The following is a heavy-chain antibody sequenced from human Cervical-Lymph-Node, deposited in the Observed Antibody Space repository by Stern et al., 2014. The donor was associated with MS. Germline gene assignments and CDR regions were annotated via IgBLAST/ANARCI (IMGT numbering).Heavy chain of an antibody. J-gene: IGHJ4*02. CDR3: ARSSVVATITPHFDY. CDR2: IYPGDSDT. CDR1: GYSFTNYW. Sequence: EVQLVESGAEVKKPGESLKISCKGSGYSFTNYWIAWVRQMPGKGLEWMGFIYPGDSDTKYNPSFQGRVTISADKSIDTAYLQWSSLEASDTAIYFCARSSVVATITPHFDYWGQGTLVTVSS. D-gene: IGHD5-12*01. V-gene: IGHV5-51*03.